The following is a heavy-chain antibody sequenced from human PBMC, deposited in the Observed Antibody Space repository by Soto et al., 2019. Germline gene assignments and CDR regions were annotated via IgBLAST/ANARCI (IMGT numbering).Heavy chain of an antibody. D-gene: IGHD5-18*01. CDR3: ARGRGYSYGHYDYYGMDV. J-gene: IGHJ6*02. V-gene: IGHV1-69*12. CDR2: IIPIFGTA. CDR1: GGTFSSYA. Sequence: QVQLVQSGAEVKKPGSSVKVSCKASGGTFSSYAIRWVRQAPGQGLEWMGGIIPIFGTANYAQKFQGRVPITADESTSTAYMELSSLRSEDTTVYYLARGRGYSYGHYDYYGMDVWGQGTTVTVSS.